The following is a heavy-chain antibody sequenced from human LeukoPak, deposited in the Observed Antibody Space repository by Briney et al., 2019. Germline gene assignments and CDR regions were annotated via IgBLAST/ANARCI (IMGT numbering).Heavy chain of an antibody. CDR2: ISSSSSYI. Sequence: GGSLRLSCAASGFTFSSYSMNWVRQAPGKGLEWVSSISSSSSYIYYADSVKGRFTISRDNAKNSLYLQMNSLRAEDTAVYYCARSPTIFGPAYYYYMDVWGKGTTVTVSS. D-gene: IGHD3-3*01. J-gene: IGHJ6*03. CDR3: ARSPTIFGPAYYYYMDV. V-gene: IGHV3-21*01. CDR1: GFTFSSYS.